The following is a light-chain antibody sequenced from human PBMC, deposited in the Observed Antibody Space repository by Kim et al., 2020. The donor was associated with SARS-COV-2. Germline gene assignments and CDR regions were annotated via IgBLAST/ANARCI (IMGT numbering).Light chain of an antibody. CDR2: GAS. V-gene: IGKV3-15*01. Sequence: EIVMTQSPATLSVSPGERATLSCRASQSVSSNLAWYQQKAGQAPRLLIYGASTRATGIPARFSGSGSGTEFTLTISSLQPEDFAVYYCQQYDNWPPYTFGQGTKLEI. CDR1: QSVSSN. CDR3: QQYDNWPPYT. J-gene: IGKJ2*01.